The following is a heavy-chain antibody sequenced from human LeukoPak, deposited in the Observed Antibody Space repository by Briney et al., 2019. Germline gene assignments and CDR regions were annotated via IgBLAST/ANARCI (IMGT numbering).Heavy chain of an antibody. CDR2: IKQDGSEK. CDR1: GFTFSSYW. V-gene: IGHV3-7*01. Sequence: PGGSLRLSCAASGFTFSSYWMSWVRQAPGKWLEWVANIKQDGSEKYYVDSVKGRFTISRDNAKNSLYLQMNSLRAEDTAVYYCAREWDVLVEDYWGQGTLVTVSS. CDR3: AREWDVLVEDY. J-gene: IGHJ4*02. D-gene: IGHD2-2*01.